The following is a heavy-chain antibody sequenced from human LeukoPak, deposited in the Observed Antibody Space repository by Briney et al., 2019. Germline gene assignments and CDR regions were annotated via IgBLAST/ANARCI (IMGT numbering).Heavy chain of an antibody. CDR1: GDSVSSNSAA. Sequence: SQTLSLTCAISGDSVSSNSAAWGWIRQSPSRGLEWLGRTYYRSKWYNDYAVSVKSRITINPDTSKNQFSLQLNSVTPEDTAVYYCARDLGRIAAAANYFDYWGQGTLVTVSS. V-gene: IGHV6-1*01. D-gene: IGHD6-13*01. J-gene: IGHJ4*02. CDR2: TYYRSKWYN. CDR3: ARDLGRIAAAANYFDY.